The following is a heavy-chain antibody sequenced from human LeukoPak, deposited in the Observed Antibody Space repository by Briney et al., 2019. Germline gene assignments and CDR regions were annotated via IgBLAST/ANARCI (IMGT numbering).Heavy chain of an antibody. J-gene: IGHJ4*02. CDR2: INPDSGGT. Sequence: GASVNVSCKASGYTFTGYYMHWVRQAPGQGLEWMGWINPDSGGTNYAQKFQGRVTMTRDTSISTAYMELSRLRSDDTAVYYCARGKIDSSSWYEPDYWGQGTLVTVSS. D-gene: IGHD6-13*01. CDR1: GYTFTGYY. CDR3: ARGKIDSSSWYEPDY. V-gene: IGHV1-2*02.